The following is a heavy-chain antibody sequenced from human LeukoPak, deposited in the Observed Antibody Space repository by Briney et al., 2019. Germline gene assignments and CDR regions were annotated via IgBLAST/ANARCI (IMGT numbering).Heavy chain of an antibody. CDR3: PREYSSSSTYYYDGMDV. V-gene: IGHV1-69*01. CDR2: IIPIFGTA. CDR1: GGTFSSYA. D-gene: IGHD6-6*01. J-gene: IGHJ6*02. Sequence: SVKVSCKASGGTFSSYAINWVRQAPGQGLEWMGGIIPIFGTANYAQKFQGRVTITADESTSTAYMELSSLRSEDTAVYYCPREYSSSSTYYYDGMDVWGQGTTVTVSS.